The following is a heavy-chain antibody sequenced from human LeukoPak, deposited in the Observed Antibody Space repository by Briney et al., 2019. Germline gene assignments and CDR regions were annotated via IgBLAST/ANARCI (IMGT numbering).Heavy chain of an antibody. J-gene: IGHJ6*01. V-gene: IGHV3-23*01. CDR2: ISGSGDNT. CDR1: GFTFSGFA. D-gene: IGHD1-26*01. CDR3: AKMIPHPLPKYYMDV. Sequence: GGSLRLSCAASGFTFSGFAMSWVRRTPGKGLEWVSGISGSGDNTLYADSVKGRFTISRDNSKNTLYLEMNSLRAADTAIYYCAKMIPHPLPKYYMDVWGQGTTVTVSS.